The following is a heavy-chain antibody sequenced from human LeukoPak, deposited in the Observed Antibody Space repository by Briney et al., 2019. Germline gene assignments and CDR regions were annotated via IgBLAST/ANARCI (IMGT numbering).Heavy chain of an antibody. Sequence: GALRLSCTVSGFTVSSNSMSWVRQAPGKGLEWVSFIYSDNTHYSDSVKGRFTISRDNSKNTLYLQMNSLRAEDTAVYYCARRAGAYSHPYDYWGQGILVTVSS. J-gene: IGHJ4*02. V-gene: IGHV3-53*01. CDR1: GFTVSSNS. CDR3: ARRAGAYSHPYDY. D-gene: IGHD4/OR15-4a*01. CDR2: IYSDNT.